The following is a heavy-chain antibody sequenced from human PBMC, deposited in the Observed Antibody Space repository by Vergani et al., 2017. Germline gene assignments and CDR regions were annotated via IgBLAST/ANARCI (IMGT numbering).Heavy chain of an antibody. D-gene: IGHD2-15*01. CDR3: ARVVAATQPFDY. CDR2: IIPILGIA. V-gene: IGHV1-69*04. J-gene: IGHJ4*02. CDR1: GGTFSSYA. Sequence: QVQLVQSGAEVKKPGSSVKVSCKASGGTFSSYAISWVRQAPGQGLEWMGRIIPILGIANYAQKFQGRVTITEDKSTSTAYMEMSSLRSEDAAVYYCARVVAATQPFDYWGQGTLVTVSS.